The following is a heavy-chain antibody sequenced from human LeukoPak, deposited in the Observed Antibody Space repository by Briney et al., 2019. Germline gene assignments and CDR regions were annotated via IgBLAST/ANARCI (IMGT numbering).Heavy chain of an antibody. Sequence: GGSLSLSCTASGFTFGDYAMSWFRQAPGKGLEWVGFIRSKAYGGTTEYAASVKGRFTISRDDSKSIAYLQMNSLKTKDTAVYYCTRPFDYGDYLPFDYWGQGTLVTVSS. CDR1: GFTFGDYA. J-gene: IGHJ4*02. CDR3: TRPFDYGDYLPFDY. D-gene: IGHD4-17*01. CDR2: IRSKAYGGTT. V-gene: IGHV3-49*03.